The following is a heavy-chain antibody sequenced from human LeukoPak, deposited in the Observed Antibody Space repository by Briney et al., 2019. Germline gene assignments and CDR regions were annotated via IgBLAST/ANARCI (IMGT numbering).Heavy chain of an antibody. CDR2: IYYTGIT. CDR1: GGSISSSSDN. V-gene: IGHV4-39*01. Sequence: PSETLSLTRSVSGGSISSSSDNWGWIRQPPGKGLEWIGSIYYTGITYYNPSLMSRVSMSVDTSKNQFSLRLSSVTAADTAMYYCARQGRATVVMYMDDWGKGTTVTVSS. J-gene: IGHJ6*03. D-gene: IGHD4-23*01. CDR3: ARQGRATVVMYMDD.